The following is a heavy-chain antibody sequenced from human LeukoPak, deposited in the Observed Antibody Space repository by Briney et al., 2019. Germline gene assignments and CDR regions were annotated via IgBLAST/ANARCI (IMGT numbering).Heavy chain of an antibody. CDR3: TTDQRYYDFWKTFDY. V-gene: IGHV3-15*01. Sequence: KPGGSLRLSCAASGFTFSNAWMSWVRQAPGKGLEWVGRIKSKTDGGTTDYAAPVKGRFTISRDDSKNTLYLQMDSLKTEDTAVYYCTTDQRYYDFWKTFDYWGQGTLVTVSS. D-gene: IGHD3-3*01. J-gene: IGHJ4*02. CDR1: GFTFSNAW. CDR2: IKSKTDGGTT.